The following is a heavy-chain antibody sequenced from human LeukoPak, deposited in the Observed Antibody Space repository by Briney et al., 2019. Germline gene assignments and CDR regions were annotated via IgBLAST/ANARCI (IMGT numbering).Heavy chain of an antibody. CDR2: ITNSGNSK. CDR3: ARAMDV. Sequence: GGSLRLSCAASEFTFSSYSMNWVRQAPGKGLEWVSYITNSGNSKSYADSVKGRFTVSRDNAKNSLYLQMNSLRAEDTAVYYCARAMDVWGQGTTVTVSS. J-gene: IGHJ6*02. V-gene: IGHV3-48*04. CDR1: EFTFSSYS.